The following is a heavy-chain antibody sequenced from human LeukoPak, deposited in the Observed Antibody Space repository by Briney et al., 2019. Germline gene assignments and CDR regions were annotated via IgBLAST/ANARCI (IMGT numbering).Heavy chain of an antibody. D-gene: IGHD5-18*01. Sequence: SVKVSCKASGGTFSSYAISWVRQAPGQGLEWVGGIIPIFGTANYAQKFQGRVTITTDESTSTAYMELSSLRSEDTAVYYCARDRGGYSYGYYYYYYMDVWGKGTTVTVSS. CDR3: ARDRGGYSYGYYYYYYMDV. CDR2: IIPIFGTA. J-gene: IGHJ6*03. CDR1: GGTFSSYA. V-gene: IGHV1-69*05.